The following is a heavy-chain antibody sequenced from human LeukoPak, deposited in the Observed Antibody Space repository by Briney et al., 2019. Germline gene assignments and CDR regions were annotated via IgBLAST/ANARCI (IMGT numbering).Heavy chain of an antibody. J-gene: IGHJ4*02. CDR3: AKALGRYGYYYFDY. CDR1: GFTFDDYA. Sequence: PGRSLRLSCAASGFTFDDYAMHWVRHAPGKGLEWVSGISWNSGSIGYADSVKGRFTISRDNAKNSLYLQMNSLRAEDTALYYCAKALGRYGYYYFDYWGQGTLVTVSS. V-gene: IGHV3-9*01. D-gene: IGHD5-18*01. CDR2: ISWNSGSI.